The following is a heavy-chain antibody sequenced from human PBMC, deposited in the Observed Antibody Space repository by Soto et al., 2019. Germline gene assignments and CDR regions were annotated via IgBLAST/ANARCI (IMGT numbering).Heavy chain of an antibody. CDR1: GFSLDSAW. CDR2: AKRKAAGGAI. Sequence: EVQLVESGGGLVKPGGSLRLSCEASGFSLDSAWINWVRQAPGKGLEWVAQAKRKAAGGAIDYAAPVKGRFTISRDDSKNMAYLQMNSLKIEDTALYYCTTGYGSDWYGWGQGTLVTVSS. CDR3: TTGYGSDWYG. V-gene: IGHV3-15*01. D-gene: IGHD6-19*01. J-gene: IGHJ4*02.